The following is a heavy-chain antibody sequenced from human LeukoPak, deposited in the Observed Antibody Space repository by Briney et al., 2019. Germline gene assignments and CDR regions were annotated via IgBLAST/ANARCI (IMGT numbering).Heavy chain of an antibody. CDR1: GGSFSGYY. CDR2: INHSGST. J-gene: IGHJ1*01. V-gene: IGHV4-34*01. D-gene: IGHD3-22*01. Sequence: SETLSLTCAVYGGSFSGYYWSWIRQPPGKGLEWIGEINHSGSTNYNPSLKSRVTISVDTSKNQFSLRLISVTAADTAVYYCARDLDYDASGHGVGHWGQGTLVTVSS. CDR3: ARDLDYDASGHGVGH.